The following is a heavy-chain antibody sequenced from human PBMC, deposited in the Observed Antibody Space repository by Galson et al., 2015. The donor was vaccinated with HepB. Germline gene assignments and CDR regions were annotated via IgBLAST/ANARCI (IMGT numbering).Heavy chain of an antibody. CDR3: ARHPGRGSVGYAFDL. CDR1: HGSINNYY. Sequence: ETLSLTCSVSHGSINNYYWSWIRQSPGKRPDWIGYIRYTGDTTYNPSLGYRVGMSVDTSINQVSLWLTSVTAADTAVYYFARHPGRGSVGYAFDLWGQEPWSPSPQ. J-gene: IGHJ4*01. V-gene: IGHV4-59*08. D-gene: IGHD5-12*01. CDR2: IRYTGDT.